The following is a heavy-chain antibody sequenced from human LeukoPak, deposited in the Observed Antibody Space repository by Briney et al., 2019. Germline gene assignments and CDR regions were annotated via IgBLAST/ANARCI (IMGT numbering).Heavy chain of an antibody. V-gene: IGHV1-18*04. CDR2: VSAYNGKT. CDR3: ARGDTFLPTHYFDP. CDR1: GYTFTSYY. Sequence: ASVKVSCKASGYTFTSYYVHWARQAPGQGLEWMGWVSAYNGKTNYAQSLQDRVTMTTDTSTSTVYMELRSLRSDDTALYYCARGDTFLPTHYFDPWGQGTLVTVSS. D-gene: IGHD2/OR15-2a*01. J-gene: IGHJ5*02.